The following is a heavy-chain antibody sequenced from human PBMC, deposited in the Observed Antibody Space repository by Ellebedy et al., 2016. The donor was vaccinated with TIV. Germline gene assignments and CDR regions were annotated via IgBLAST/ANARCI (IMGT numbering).Heavy chain of an antibody. D-gene: IGHD6-19*01. Sequence: GESLKISCAASGFTFSTYPMSWVRQAPGKGLEWVSAVSDSGGTAFYADSVKGRFTISRDNSKNTLYLVMNSLRAEDTAVYYCAKDGSGWFGPPVGDWGQGTLVTVSS. J-gene: IGHJ4*02. CDR3: AKDGSGWFGPPVGD. CDR1: GFTFSTYP. CDR2: VSDSGGTA. V-gene: IGHV3-23*01.